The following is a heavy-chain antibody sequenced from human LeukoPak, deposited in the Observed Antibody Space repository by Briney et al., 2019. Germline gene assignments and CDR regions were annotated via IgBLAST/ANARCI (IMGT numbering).Heavy chain of an antibody. CDR1: GFTFSSYW. Sequence: GGSLRLSCAASGFTFSSYWMSWVRQAPGKGLEWVANIKQDGSEKYYVDSVKGRFTISRDNAKNSLYLQMNSLRAEVTAVYFCARAFGFGELSFTYYYYGMDVWGEGTTVTVSS. D-gene: IGHD3-10*01. J-gene: IGHJ6*04. CDR2: IKQDGSEK. V-gene: IGHV3-7*01. CDR3: ARAFGFGELSFTYYYYGMDV.